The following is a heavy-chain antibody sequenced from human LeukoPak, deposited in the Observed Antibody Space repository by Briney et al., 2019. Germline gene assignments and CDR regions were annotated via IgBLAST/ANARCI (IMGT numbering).Heavy chain of an antibody. CDR3: ARRSCSSTSCYAFDI. CDR2: IYPGDSDT. CDR1: GYSFTSYW. V-gene: IGHV5-51*01. D-gene: IGHD2-2*01. Sequence: GESLKISCKGSGYSFTSYWIGWVRQMPGKGLEGIGIIYPGDSDTRYSPSFQGQVTISADKSISTAYLQWSSLKASGTAMYYCARRSCSSTSCYAFDIWGPGTMVTVSS. J-gene: IGHJ3*02.